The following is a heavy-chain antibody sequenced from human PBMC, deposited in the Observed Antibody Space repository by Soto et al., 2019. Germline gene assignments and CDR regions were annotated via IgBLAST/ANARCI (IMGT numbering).Heavy chain of an antibody. CDR3: ARERNYDFWSGSLGY. V-gene: IGHV3-30-3*01. Sequence: GGSLRLSCAASGFTFSSYAMHWVRQAPGKGLEWVAVISYDGSNKYYADSVKGRFTISRDNSKNTLYLQMNSLRAEDTAVYYCARERNYDFWSGSLGYWGQGTLVTVSS. D-gene: IGHD3-3*01. J-gene: IGHJ4*02. CDR1: GFTFSSYA. CDR2: ISYDGSNK.